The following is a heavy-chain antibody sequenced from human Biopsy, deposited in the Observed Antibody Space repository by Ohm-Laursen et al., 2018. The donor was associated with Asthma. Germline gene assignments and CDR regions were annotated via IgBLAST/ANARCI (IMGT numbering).Heavy chain of an antibody. V-gene: IGHV4-4*02. Sequence: SDTLSLTCAVSGGSISNTNWWSWVRQSPGKGLEWLGEIFHSGSTNDNPSLKSRVTMSVDKSKNQFSRKLRSGTAADTAVYYCARHDHRWDTYADFWGQGTLVTVSS. CDR3: ARHDHRWDTYADF. D-gene: IGHD2-2*01. CDR1: GGSISNTNW. J-gene: IGHJ4*02. CDR2: IFHSGST.